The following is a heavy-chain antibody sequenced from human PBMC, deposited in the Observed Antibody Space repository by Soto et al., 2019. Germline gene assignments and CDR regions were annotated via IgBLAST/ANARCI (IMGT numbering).Heavy chain of an antibody. Sequence: QVQLVQSGAEVKKPGASVMVSCKTSGFSFISYGISWVRQAPGQGLECMGWISAYNGETNYAQKFQGRVTRTTDTATSTAYVEPRSLRSDDTPVYYCARDHTCDYWGQGTLVTVSS. CDR2: ISAYNGET. CDR1: GFSFISYG. V-gene: IGHV1-18*04. J-gene: IGHJ4*02. CDR3: ARDHTCDY.